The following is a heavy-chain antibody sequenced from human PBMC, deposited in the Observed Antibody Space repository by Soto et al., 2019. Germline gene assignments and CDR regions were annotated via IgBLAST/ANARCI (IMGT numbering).Heavy chain of an antibody. V-gene: IGHV1-18*01. CDR1: GYTFTSYG. J-gene: IGHJ4*02. D-gene: IGHD2-15*01. CDR2: ISAYNGNT. Sequence: QVQLVQSGAEVKKPGASVKVSCKASGYTFTSYGISWVRQAPGQGLEWMGWISAYNGNTNYAQKLQGRVTMTTDTATSTAYMELRSLRSDDTAVYYCARSGKTDCSGGSCYIGYWGQGTLVTVSS. CDR3: ARSGKTDCSGGSCYIGY.